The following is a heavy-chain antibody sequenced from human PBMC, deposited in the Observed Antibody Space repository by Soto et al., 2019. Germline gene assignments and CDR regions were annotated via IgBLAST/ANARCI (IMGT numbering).Heavy chain of an antibody. CDR3: ARGVNYDSENVDTSDV. Sequence: QVQLQESGPGLVKPSQTLSLTCTVTSDSIISGDYYWSWIRQPPGKGPEWIGYISTNRNTYYKTSLKSRLSISGDTSQNQFSLKLTSVTAADTAVYYCARGVNYDSENVDTSDVCVPGTLVTVSS. V-gene: IGHV4-30-4*01. CDR1: SDSIISGDYY. CDR2: ISTNRNT. D-gene: IGHD3-22*01. J-gene: IGHJ3*01.